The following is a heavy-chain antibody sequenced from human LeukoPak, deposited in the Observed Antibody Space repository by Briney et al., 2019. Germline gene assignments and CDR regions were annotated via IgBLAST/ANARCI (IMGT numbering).Heavy chain of an antibody. D-gene: IGHD6-13*01. V-gene: IGHV3-48*04. CDR3: ARDSSSWNDY. Sequence: GGSLRLSCAASGITFSSYGMNWVRQAPGKGLEWVSYISSSGSTIYYADSVKGRFTISRDNAKNSLYLQMNSLRAEDTAVYYCARDSSSWNDYWGQGTLVTVSS. CDR2: ISSSGSTI. CDR1: GITFSSYG. J-gene: IGHJ4*02.